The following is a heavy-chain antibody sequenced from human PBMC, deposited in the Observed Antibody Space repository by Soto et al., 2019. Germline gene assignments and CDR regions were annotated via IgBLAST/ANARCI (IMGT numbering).Heavy chain of an antibody. D-gene: IGHD6-13*01. CDR3: ARDGLEAAAKLLEVNYFDY. CDR2: ISYDGSNK. J-gene: IGHJ4*02. V-gene: IGHV3-30-3*01. Sequence: GGSLRLSCAASGFTFSSYAMHWVRQAPGKGLEWVAVISYDGSNKYYADSVKGRFTISRDNSKNTLYLQMNSLRAEDTAVYYCARDGLEAAAKLLEVNYFDYWGQGTLVTVSS. CDR1: GFTFSSYA.